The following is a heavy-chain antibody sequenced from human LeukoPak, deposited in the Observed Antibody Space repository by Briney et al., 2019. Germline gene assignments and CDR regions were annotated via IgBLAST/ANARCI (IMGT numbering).Heavy chain of an antibody. CDR3: ARDGMVPGDAFDI. D-gene: IGHD2-8*01. CDR2: ISGSGGGT. J-gene: IGHJ3*02. V-gene: IGHV3-23*01. Sequence: GGSLRLSCAASGFTFSSYAMSWVRQAPGKGLEWVSAISGSGGGTYYADSVKGRFTISRDNSKNTLYLQMNSLRAEDTAVYYCARDGMVPGDAFDIWGQGTMVTVSS. CDR1: GFTFSSYA.